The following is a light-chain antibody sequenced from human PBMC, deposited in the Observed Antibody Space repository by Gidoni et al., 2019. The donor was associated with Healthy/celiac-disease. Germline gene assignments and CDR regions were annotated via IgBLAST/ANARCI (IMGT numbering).Light chain of an antibody. CDR1: SSNIGSNT. V-gene: IGLV1-44*01. CDR2: STN. J-gene: IGLJ3*02. Sequence: QSLLTQPPSASWTPGQRVTISCSGISSNIGSNTVNWYQQIPGTAPNLLIYSTNQRPSGVPDRFSGSKSGTSASLAISGLQSEDEADYYCAAWDDSLNGWVFGGGTKLTVL. CDR3: AAWDDSLNGWV.